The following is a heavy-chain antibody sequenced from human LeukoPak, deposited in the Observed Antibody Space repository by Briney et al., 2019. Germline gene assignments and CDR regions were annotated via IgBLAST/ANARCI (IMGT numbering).Heavy chain of an antibody. J-gene: IGHJ4*02. CDR1: GYTFTIYY. CDR3: ARGRAPNVAVAVGY. Sequence: GASVKVSCKASGYTFTIYYMHWVPQPPGQGLEGRGIINPSGGSTSYAQKFQGRVTMTRDTSTSTVYMELSSLRSEDTAVYYCARGRAPNVAVAVGYWGQGTLVTVSS. D-gene: IGHD6-19*01. V-gene: IGHV1-46*01. CDR2: INPSGGST.